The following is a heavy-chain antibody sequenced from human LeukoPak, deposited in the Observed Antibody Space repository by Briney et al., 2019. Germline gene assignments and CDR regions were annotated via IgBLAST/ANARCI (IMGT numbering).Heavy chain of an antibody. CDR3: ARRLGLRWDLQAFDI. CDR1: AYSFTTYD. CDR2: MNPDSGNT. J-gene: IGHJ3*02. D-gene: IGHD3-16*01. Sequence: ASVKVSCKASAYSFTTYDINWVRQATGQGLEWMGWMNPDSGNTGYAQKFQGRVTITRNTSISTAYMELSSLKSDDTAVYYCARRLGLRWDLQAFDIWGQGTMVTVSS. V-gene: IGHV1-8*03.